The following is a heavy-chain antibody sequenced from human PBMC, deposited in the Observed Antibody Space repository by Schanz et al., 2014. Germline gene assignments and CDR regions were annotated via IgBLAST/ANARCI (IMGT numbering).Heavy chain of an antibody. D-gene: IGHD5-12*01. CDR1: GFTFSSYA. Sequence: EVQLLESGGGLVQPGGSLRLSCAASGFTFSSYAMSWVRQAPGKGLEWVSAISGSGGDTYYADSVKGRFTISRDNSKNTLYLQMNSLRAEDTAVYYCARGGGVATVSNWYFDLWGRGTLVTVSS. V-gene: IGHV3-23*01. CDR3: ARGGGVATVSNWYFDL. CDR2: ISGSGGDT. J-gene: IGHJ2*01.